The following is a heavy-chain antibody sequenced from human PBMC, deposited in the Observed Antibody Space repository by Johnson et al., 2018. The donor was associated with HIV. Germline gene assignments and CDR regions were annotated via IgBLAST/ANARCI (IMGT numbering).Heavy chain of an antibody. CDR2: IYSGGST. Sequence: EVQLVESGGGLVQPGGSLRLSCAASGFTVSSNYMSWVRQAPGKGLEWVSIIYSGGSTYYADSVKGRFTISRDNSKNTLYLQMNSVRVEDTAVYYCARVEYSYGNSHGFDIWGQGTMVTVSS. J-gene: IGHJ3*02. V-gene: IGHV3-53*01. CDR3: ARVEYSYGNSHGFDI. CDR1: GFTVSSNY. D-gene: IGHD5-18*01.